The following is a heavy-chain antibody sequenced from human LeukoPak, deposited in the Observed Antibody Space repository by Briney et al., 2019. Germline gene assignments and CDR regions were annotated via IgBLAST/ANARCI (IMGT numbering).Heavy chain of an antibody. CDR1: GSPFSSYA. Sequence: GGSLSLSCAASGSPFSSYAMSWVRQAPGKGLEWVSAISGSGGSTYYADSVKGRFTISRDNSKNTLYLQMNSLRAEDTAVYYCAARQGYDSSGYYYVGYFDYWGQGTLVTVSS. J-gene: IGHJ4*02. CDR3: AARQGYDSSGYYYVGYFDY. V-gene: IGHV3-23*01. CDR2: ISGSGGST. D-gene: IGHD3-22*01.